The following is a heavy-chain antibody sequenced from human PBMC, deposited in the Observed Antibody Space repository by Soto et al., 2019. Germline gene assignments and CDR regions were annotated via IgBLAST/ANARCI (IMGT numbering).Heavy chain of an antibody. CDR1: GGSTGSHY. V-gene: IGHV4-59*11. CDR3: ARGDCDSTSCYGVWAFEI. CDR2: IYNSGNT. Sequence: QVQLQESGPGLVKASETLSLSCTVSGGSTGSHYWSWIRQPPGKGLEWIGYIYNSGNTNYNPSLKSRVTILVDTSKNHFSLKLTSVTAADTAVYYCARGDCDSTSCYGVWAFEIWGQGTMVTVSS. D-gene: IGHD2-2*01. J-gene: IGHJ3*02.